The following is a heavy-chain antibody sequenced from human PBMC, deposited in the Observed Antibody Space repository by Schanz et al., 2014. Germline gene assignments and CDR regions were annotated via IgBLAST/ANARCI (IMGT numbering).Heavy chain of an antibody. D-gene: IGHD3-10*01. CDR1: GYTFISHY. V-gene: IGHV1-46*03. Sequence: QVQLVQSGAEVKKPGASVKVSCKASGYTFISHYIHWVRQAPGQGLEWMGIINPIGGSTTYAQKFRGAVTLTTDTSTDTAYLELTSLRSEDTAVYYCARGSPENMIRGELDYWGQGTLVTVSS. J-gene: IGHJ4*02. CDR2: INPIGGST. CDR3: ARGSPENMIRGELDY.